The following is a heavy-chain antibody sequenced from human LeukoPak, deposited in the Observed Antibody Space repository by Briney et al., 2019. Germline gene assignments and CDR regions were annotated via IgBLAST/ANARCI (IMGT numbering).Heavy chain of an antibody. V-gene: IGHV1-18*01. Sequence: GASVKVSCKASGYTFTNYHITWVRQAPGQGLEWMGWISTYNGNANYAQNLQGRVTMTTDTSTSTAYMELRSLRSDDTAVYYCARGDMNFDYWGQGTLVTVSS. CDR3: ARGDMNFDY. J-gene: IGHJ4*02. D-gene: IGHD3-9*01. CDR1: GYTFTNYH. CDR2: ISTYNGNA.